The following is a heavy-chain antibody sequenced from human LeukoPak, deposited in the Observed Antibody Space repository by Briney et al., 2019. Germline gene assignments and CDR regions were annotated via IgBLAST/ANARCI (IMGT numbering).Heavy chain of an antibody. CDR2: INPSGGGT. CDR3: ARDSSSGWTDY. D-gene: IGHD6-19*01. CDR1: GYTFTSYY. V-gene: IGHV1-46*01. Sequence: ASVKVSCKASGYTFTSYYMHWVRQAPGQGLEWMGIINPSGGGTSYAQKFQGRVTMTRDTSTSTVYMELSSLRSEDTAVYYCARDSSSGWTDYWGQGTLVTVSS. J-gene: IGHJ4*02.